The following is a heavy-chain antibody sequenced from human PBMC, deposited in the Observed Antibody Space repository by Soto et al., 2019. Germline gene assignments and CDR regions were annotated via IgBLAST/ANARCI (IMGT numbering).Heavy chain of an antibody. CDR1: GGTFSSYT. V-gene: IGHV1-69*02. CDR2: IIPILGIA. CDR3: ASGYCSSTSCWLDP. D-gene: IGHD2-2*01. J-gene: IGHJ5*02. Sequence: KVSCKAFGGTFSSYTISWVGQGPGQGLDWMGRIIPILGIANYAQKFQGRVTITADKSTSTAYMELSSLRSEDTAVYYCASGYCSSTSCWLDPWGQGTLVTVSS.